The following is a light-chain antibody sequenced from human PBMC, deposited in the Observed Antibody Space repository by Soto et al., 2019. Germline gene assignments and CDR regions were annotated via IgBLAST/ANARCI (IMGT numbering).Light chain of an antibody. Sequence: EIVLTQCPATLSLSPGERATLSCWASQSVSSSYLAWYQLKPGLAPRLLICDASSRATGIPDRFSGSGSGTDFTLTINRLEPEDSAVYYCQQYRSLITFGQGTRLEI. CDR1: QSVSSSY. CDR2: DAS. V-gene: IGKV3D-20*01. J-gene: IGKJ5*01. CDR3: QQYRSLIT.